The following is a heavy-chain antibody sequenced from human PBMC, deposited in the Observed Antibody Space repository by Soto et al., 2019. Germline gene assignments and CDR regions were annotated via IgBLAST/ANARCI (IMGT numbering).Heavy chain of an antibody. CDR3: ARDLGYYHTSGYFDY. CDR1: GVTFIGYY. CDR2: IDSSGSII. D-gene: IGHD3-22*01. Sequence: GGSLRLSCSASGVTFIGYYMSWSLQAPGKGLEWISYIDSSGSIIYYAASVKGRFTISRDNAKNSLYLQMNSLRAEDTAVYYCARDLGYYHTSGYFDYWGQGTLVTVSS. V-gene: IGHV3-11*01. J-gene: IGHJ4*02.